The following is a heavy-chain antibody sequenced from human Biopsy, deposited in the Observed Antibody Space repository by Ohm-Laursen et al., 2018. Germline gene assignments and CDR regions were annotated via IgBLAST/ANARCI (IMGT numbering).Heavy chain of an antibody. CDR2: IIPILRTT. V-gene: IGHV1-69*11. Sequence: GASVKVSCNTPTGTFNSYGIIWVRQAPGQGLEWMGRIIPILRTTAYAQTFLGRVTITADSPTSTVDMELTSLTSDGTAVYFCAREAIGYQLPCDDWGQGALVTVSS. CDR1: TGTFNSYG. J-gene: IGHJ4*02. D-gene: IGHD2-2*01. CDR3: AREAIGYQLPCDD.